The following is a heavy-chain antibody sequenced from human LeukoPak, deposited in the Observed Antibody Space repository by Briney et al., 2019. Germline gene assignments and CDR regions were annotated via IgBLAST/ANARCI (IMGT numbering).Heavy chain of an antibody. D-gene: IGHD7-27*01. V-gene: IGHV4-59*01. CDR1: GGPISSAY. CDR2: MYYSGST. Sequence: KASETLSLTCTVSGGPISSAYWSWIRQSPGKGLEWIAYMYYSGSTNYNPSLKSRVTISVDTSKNQFSLKLSSVTAADTAVYYCARDNPSLGVHYYYYGMYLWGQGTTVTVSS. CDR3: ARDNPSLGVHYYYYGMYL. J-gene: IGHJ6*01.